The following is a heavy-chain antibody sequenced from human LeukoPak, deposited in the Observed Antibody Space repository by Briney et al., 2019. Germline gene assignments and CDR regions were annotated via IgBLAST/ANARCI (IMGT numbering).Heavy chain of an antibody. CDR3: ARLAAETLHN. CDR2: IYPADSDT. D-gene: IGHD1-14*01. Sequence: GESLKISCKASGYSFTSNWIGWVRQMPGKGLEWMGIIYPADSDTRYSPSFEGQVTISADKSINTAYLQWSSLKASDTAMYFCARLAAETLHNWGQGTLVTVSS. CDR1: GYSFTSNW. V-gene: IGHV5-51*01. J-gene: IGHJ4*02.